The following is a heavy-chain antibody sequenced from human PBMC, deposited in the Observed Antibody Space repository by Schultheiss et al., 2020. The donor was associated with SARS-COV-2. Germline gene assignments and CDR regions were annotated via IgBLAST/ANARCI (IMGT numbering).Heavy chain of an antibody. CDR3: ARLDITMVRGTEY. Sequence: SQTLSLTCAVYGGSFSGYYWSWIRQPPGKGLEWIGEINHSGSTNYNPSLKSRVTISVDTSKNQFSLKLSSVTAADTAVYYCARLDITMVRGTEYWGQGTLVTVSS. CDR2: INHSGST. D-gene: IGHD3-10*01. J-gene: IGHJ4*02. CDR1: GGSFSGYY. V-gene: IGHV4-34*01.